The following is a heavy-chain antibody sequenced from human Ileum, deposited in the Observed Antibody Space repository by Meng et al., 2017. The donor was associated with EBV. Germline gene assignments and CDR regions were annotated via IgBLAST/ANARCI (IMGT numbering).Heavy chain of an antibody. CDR1: GDSISSNNW. D-gene: IGHD4-17*01. Sequence: QGQLQEPGPGLVKPSGTLSLTCAVSGDSISSNNWWSWVRQPPGKGLEWIGEIYHSGSTNYNPSFKSRVTMSVDKSKNQISLNLSSVTAADTAVYYCASGRDYAWHSWGRGTLVTVSS. J-gene: IGHJ4*02. CDR3: ASGRDYAWHS. V-gene: IGHV4-4*02. CDR2: IYHSGST.